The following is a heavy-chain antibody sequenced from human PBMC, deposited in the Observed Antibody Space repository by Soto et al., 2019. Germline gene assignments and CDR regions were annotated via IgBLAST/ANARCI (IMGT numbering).Heavy chain of an antibody. Sequence: QVQLVESGGGVVQPGRSLRLSCAASGFIFRHYGMHWVRQAPGKGLEWAAVIAYDGTNAYYADSVKGRFTISRDNSNNTLYLQMNSLRADDTAVSYRAKRLASSGCGVFDVWGGGQVVTVSS. CDR2: IAYDGTNA. D-gene: IGHD3-3*02. V-gene: IGHV3-30*18. CDR3: AKRLASSGCGVFDV. J-gene: IGHJ3*01. CDR1: GFIFRHYG.